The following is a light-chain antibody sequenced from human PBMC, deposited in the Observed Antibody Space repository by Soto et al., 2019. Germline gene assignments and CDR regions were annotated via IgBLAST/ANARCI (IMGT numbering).Light chain of an antibody. CDR3: QQYNNWPLT. Sequence: IVMTQSPATLSVSPGERATLSCRASQSVAGNLAWYQQKPGQAPMRLMYGASTRATGIPARFSGSGSGTEFTLTISSLQSEDFGVYYCQQYNNWPLTFGGGTKVEIK. J-gene: IGKJ4*01. V-gene: IGKV3-15*01. CDR2: GAS. CDR1: QSVAGN.